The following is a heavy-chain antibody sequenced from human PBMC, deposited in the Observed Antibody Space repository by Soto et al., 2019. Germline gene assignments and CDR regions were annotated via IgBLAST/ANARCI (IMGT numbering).Heavy chain of an antibody. CDR2: IYTSGST. CDR3: ARDITVVIAGNWFDP. D-gene: IGHD2-21*01. CDR1: GGSISSYD. Sequence: QVQLQESGPGLVKPSETLSLTCTVSGGSISSYDWSWIRQPAGKGLEWLGRIYTSGSTNYNPSLNSPVTMSVDTSKNQFSWNLSSVTAADTAVYYCARDITVVIAGNWFDPWGQGPLVTVSS. V-gene: IGHV4-4*07. J-gene: IGHJ5*02.